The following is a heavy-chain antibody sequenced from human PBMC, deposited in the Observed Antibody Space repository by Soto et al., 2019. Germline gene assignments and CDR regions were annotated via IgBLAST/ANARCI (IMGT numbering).Heavy chain of an antibody. Sequence: QLQLQESGPGLVKPSETLSLTCTVSGGSISSSSYYWGWIRQPPGKGLEWIGSIYYSGSTYYNPSLKSRVTISVDTSKNQFSLKLSSVTAADTAVYYCARHGVRAAAGSNWFDPWGQGTLVTVSS. V-gene: IGHV4-39*01. D-gene: IGHD6-13*01. J-gene: IGHJ5*02. CDR1: GGSISSSSYY. CDR3: ARHGVRAAAGSNWFDP. CDR2: IYYSGST.